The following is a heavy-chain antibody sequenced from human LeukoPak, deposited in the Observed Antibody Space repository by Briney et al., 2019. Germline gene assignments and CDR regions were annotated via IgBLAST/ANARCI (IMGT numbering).Heavy chain of an antibody. CDR3: AKGLKDIVVVPAGRRHYMDV. CDR2: IFYTGST. D-gene: IGHD2-2*01. CDR1: GVSISGNY. J-gene: IGHJ6*03. V-gene: IGHV4-59*01. Sequence: SETLSLTCTVSGVSISGNYWSWIRQPPGKGLEWIGYIFYTGSTDYNPSLQSRVTILLDTSKNQFSLKLSSVSAADTAVYYCAKGLKDIVVVPAGRRHYMDVWGKGTTVTISS.